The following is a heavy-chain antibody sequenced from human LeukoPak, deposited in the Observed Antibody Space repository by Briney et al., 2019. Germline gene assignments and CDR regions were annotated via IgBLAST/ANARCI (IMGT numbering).Heavy chain of an antibody. CDR1: GFTFSNYW. CDR2: VNEDGGEK. D-gene: IGHD1-14*01. Sequence: GGSLRLSCATSGFTFSNYWMSWVRQPPGKGLAWVGNVNEDGGEKNYVGSVKGRFTISRDNAKKSLYLQMNSLRAEGTAVHYCAKYNRNYAFDIWGQGTVVTVSS. CDR3: AKYNRNYAFDI. V-gene: IGHV3-7*01. J-gene: IGHJ3*02.